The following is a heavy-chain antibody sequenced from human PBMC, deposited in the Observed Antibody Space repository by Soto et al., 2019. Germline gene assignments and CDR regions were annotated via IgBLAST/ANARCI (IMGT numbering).Heavy chain of an antibody. CDR1: GGSISSYY. J-gene: IGHJ6*02. CDR2: IYYSGST. D-gene: IGHD6-13*01. CDR3: ASYSSSWPYYYYGMDV. Sequence: SETLSLTCTVSGGSISSYYWSWIRQPPGKGLEWIGYIYYSGSTNYNPSLKSRVTISVDTSKNQFSLKLSSVTAADTDVYYCASYSSSWPYYYYGMDVWGQGTTVTVSS. V-gene: IGHV4-59*01.